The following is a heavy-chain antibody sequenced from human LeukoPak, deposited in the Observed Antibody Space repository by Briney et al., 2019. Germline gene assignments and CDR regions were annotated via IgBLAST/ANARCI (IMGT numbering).Heavy chain of an antibody. Sequence: ASVKVSCKASGYTFTGYYMHWVRQAPGQGLEWMGWINPNSGGTNYAQKFQGRVTMTRDTSISTAYMGLSRLRSDDTAVYYCARRLRSAGAIYYFDYWGQGTLVTVSS. V-gene: IGHV1-2*02. D-gene: IGHD1-26*01. CDR3: ARRLRSAGAIYYFDY. J-gene: IGHJ4*02. CDR1: GYTFTGYY. CDR2: INPNSGGT.